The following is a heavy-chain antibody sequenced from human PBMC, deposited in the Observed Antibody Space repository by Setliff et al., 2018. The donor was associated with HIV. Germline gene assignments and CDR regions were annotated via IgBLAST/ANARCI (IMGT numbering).Heavy chain of an antibody. J-gene: IGHJ4*02. CDR2: IIPIFGTA. CDR1: GGTFSSYA. V-gene: IGHV1-69*13. CDR3: ANMQWASNAWYSFDY. Sequence: GASVKVSCKASGGTFSSYAISWVRQAPGQGLEWMGGIIPIFGTANYAQKFQGRVTITADESTSTAYMELSSLRSEDTAVYYCANMQWASNAWYSFDYWGQGALVTVSS. D-gene: IGHD6-19*01.